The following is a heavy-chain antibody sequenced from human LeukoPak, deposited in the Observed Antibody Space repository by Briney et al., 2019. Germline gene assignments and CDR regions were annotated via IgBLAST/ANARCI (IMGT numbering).Heavy chain of an antibody. V-gene: IGHV4-38-2*02. D-gene: IGHD7-27*01. CDR1: GYSISSGYY. Sequence: SETLSLTCTVSGYSISSGYYGGWIRQPPGEGLEWIGTISHSGSPYYNPSLKSRVTISVDTSKNQFSLKLSSVTAADTAVYYCARGPLGIGDYWGQGTLVTVSS. CDR2: ISHSGSP. J-gene: IGHJ4*02. CDR3: ARGPLGIGDY.